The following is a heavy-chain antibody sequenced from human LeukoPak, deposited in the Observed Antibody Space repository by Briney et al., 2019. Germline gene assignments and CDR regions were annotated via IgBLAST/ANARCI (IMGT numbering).Heavy chain of an antibody. CDR1: GFTFSSCE. Sequence: GGSLRLSCAASGFTFSSCEMNWVRQAPGKGLEWVSYISSSGSTIYYADCVKGRFTISRDNAKNSLYLQMNSLRAEDTAVYYCAELGITMIGGVWGKGTTVTISS. V-gene: IGHV3-48*03. CDR2: ISSSGSTI. CDR3: AELGITMIGGV. D-gene: IGHD3-10*02. J-gene: IGHJ6*04.